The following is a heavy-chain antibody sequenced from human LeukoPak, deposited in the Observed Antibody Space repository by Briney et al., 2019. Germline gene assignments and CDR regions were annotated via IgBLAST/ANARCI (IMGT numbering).Heavy chain of an antibody. CDR3: ARIFRYSSSWFDY. J-gene: IGHJ5*01. Sequence: PSETLSLTCTVSGGSISSSSYYWGWIRQPPGKGLEWIGSIYYSGSTYYNPSLKSRVTISVDTSKNQFSLKLSSVTAADTAVYYCARIFRYSSSWFDYWGQGTLVTVSS. CDR1: GGSISSSSYY. V-gene: IGHV4-39*01. D-gene: IGHD6-13*01. CDR2: IYYSGST.